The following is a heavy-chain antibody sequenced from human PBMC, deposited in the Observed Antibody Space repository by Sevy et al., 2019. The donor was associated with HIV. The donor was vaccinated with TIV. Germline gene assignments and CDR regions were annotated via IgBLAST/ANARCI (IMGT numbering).Heavy chain of an antibody. CDR2: ISYDGSNK. CDR1: GFTFSSYA. CDR3: ARADTAMVRFDY. V-gene: IGHV3-30-3*01. J-gene: IGHJ4*02. Sequence: GGSLRLSCAASGFTFSSYAMHRVRQAPGKGLEWVAVISYDGSNKYYADSVKGRFTISRDNSKNTLYLQMNSLRAEDTAVYYCARADTAMVRFDYWGQGTLVTVSS. D-gene: IGHD5-18*01.